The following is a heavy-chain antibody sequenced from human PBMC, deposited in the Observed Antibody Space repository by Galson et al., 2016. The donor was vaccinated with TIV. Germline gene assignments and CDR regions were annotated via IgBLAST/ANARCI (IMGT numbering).Heavy chain of an antibody. CDR1: GGSISSTSYY. D-gene: IGHD2-2*01. V-gene: IGHV4-39*01. Sequence: SETLSLTCTVSGGSISSTSYYWGWIRQPPGKGLEWIGNIYYSGSAYYNPSLKSRVTISVDPSKNQFSLKLSSVAAADTAVYYCATYCSSTTCLFDPWGQGTLVTVSS. J-gene: IGHJ5*02. CDR2: IYYSGSA. CDR3: ATYCSSTTCLFDP.